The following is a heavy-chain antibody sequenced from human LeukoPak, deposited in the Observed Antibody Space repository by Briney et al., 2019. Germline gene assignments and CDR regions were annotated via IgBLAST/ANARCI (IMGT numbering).Heavy chain of an antibody. D-gene: IGHD2-2*02. CDR2: IIPIFGTA. J-gene: IGHJ6*02. V-gene: IGHV1-69*13. CDR1: GGTFSSYA. CDR3: AREDCSSTSCYTWHYYYGMDV. Sequence: ASVKVSCKASGGTFSSYAISWVRQAPGQGLEWMGGIIPIFGTANYAQKFQGRVMITADESTSTAYMELSSLRSEDTAVYYCAREDCSSTSCYTWHYYYGMDVWGQGTTVTVSS.